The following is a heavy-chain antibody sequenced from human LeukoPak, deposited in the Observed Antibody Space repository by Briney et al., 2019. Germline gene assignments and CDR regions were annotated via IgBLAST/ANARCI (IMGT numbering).Heavy chain of an antibody. Sequence: AASLKVSCKASGYTFTGYYMHWVRQAPGQGLEWMGWITPNSGGTNYAQKFQGRVTMTRDTSISTAYMELSRLRSDDTAVYYCAREGGGSHASDYWGQGTLVTVSS. CDR3: AREGGGSHASDY. D-gene: IGHD1-26*01. CDR2: ITPNSGGT. V-gene: IGHV1-2*02. J-gene: IGHJ4*02. CDR1: GYTFTGYY.